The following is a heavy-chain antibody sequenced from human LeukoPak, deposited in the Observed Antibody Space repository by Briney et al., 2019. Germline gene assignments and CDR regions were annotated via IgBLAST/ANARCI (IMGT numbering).Heavy chain of an antibody. CDR2: INPNSGGT. V-gene: IGHV1-2*02. CDR3: ARVLLRTGIPEGFDP. J-gene: IGHJ5*02. D-gene: IGHD1-14*01. Sequence: ASVKVSCKASGHTFGDHYMHWVRQAPRRGLEWMGWINPNSGGTKYAQRFQGRVTMTRDTSISTAYMELRRLRSDDTAVYYCARVLLRTGIPEGFDPWGQGTLVTVSS. CDR1: GHTFGDHY.